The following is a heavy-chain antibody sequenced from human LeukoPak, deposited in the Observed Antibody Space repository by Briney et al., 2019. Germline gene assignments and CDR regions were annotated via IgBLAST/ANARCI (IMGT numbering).Heavy chain of an antibody. CDR3: ATYTSSGLFGY. D-gene: IGHD3-16*01. J-gene: IGHJ4*02. CDR2: IYYSGST. CDR1: GGSISSYY. V-gene: IGHV4-59*01. Sequence: PSETLSLTCTVSGGSISSYYWSWIRQPPGKGLEWIGYIYYSGSTNYNPSLKSRVTISVDTSKNQFSLKLSSVTAADTAVYYCATYTSSGLFGYWGQGTLVTVSS.